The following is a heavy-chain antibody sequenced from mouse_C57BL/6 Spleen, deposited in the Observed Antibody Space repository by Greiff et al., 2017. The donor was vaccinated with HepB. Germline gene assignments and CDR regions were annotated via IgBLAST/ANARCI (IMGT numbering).Heavy chain of an antibody. CDR3: AREAAAQATSLSY. CDR2: IDPSDSET. Sequence: QVQLQQPGAELVRPGSSVKLSCKASGYTFTSYWMHWVKQRPIQGLEWIGNIDPSDSETHYNQKFKDKATLTVDKSSSTAYMQLSSLTSEDSAVYYCAREAAAQATSLSYWGQGTLVTVSA. D-gene: IGHD3-2*02. V-gene: IGHV1-52*01. J-gene: IGHJ3*01. CDR1: GYTFTSYW.